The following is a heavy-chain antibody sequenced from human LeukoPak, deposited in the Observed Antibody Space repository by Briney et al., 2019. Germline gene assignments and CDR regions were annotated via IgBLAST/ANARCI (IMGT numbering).Heavy chain of an antibody. CDR2: FDPEDGET. J-gene: IGHJ6*02. V-gene: IGHV1-24*01. D-gene: IGHD6-13*01. CDR1: GYTLTELS. CDR3: ATTSGSAAAGTPDYYYYGMDV. Sequence: ASVKVSCKVSGYTLTELSMHWVRRAPGKGLEWMGGFDPEDGETIYAQKFQGRVTMTEDTSTDTAYMELSSLRSEDTAVYYCATTSGSAAAGTPDYYYYGMDVWGQGTTVTVSS.